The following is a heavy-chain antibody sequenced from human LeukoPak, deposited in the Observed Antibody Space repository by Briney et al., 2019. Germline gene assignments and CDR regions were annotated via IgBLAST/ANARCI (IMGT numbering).Heavy chain of an antibody. D-gene: IGHD6-19*01. Sequence: ASVKVSCKASGYTFTSYDINWVRQATGQGLEWMGWMDPNSGNTGYAQKFQGRVTMTRNTSISTAYMELSSLRSEDTAVYCCARGRIAVAGVDYWGQGTLVTVSS. CDR2: MDPNSGNT. CDR3: ARGRIAVAGVDY. CDR1: GYTFTSYD. J-gene: IGHJ4*02. V-gene: IGHV1-8*01.